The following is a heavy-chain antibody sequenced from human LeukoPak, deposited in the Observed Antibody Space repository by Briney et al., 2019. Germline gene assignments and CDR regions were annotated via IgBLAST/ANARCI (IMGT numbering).Heavy chain of an antibody. CDR1: GFTFNTYA. V-gene: IGHV3-64D*09. Sequence: GGSLSLSCSASGFTFNTYAMHWVRQAPGKGLEHISVISRNGGSTWYADSVEGRFVISRDNSKNTLYLQMRSLRSDDTALYYCVKDGVDYGENGWFDSWGQGALVTVSS. J-gene: IGHJ5*01. D-gene: IGHD4/OR15-4a*01. CDR3: VKDGVDYGENGWFDS. CDR2: ISRNGGST.